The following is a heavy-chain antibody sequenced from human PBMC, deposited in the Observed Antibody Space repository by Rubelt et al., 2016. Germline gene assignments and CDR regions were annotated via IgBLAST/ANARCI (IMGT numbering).Heavy chain of an antibody. Sequence: DHYIEWVRQAPGKGLEWVGRIRDKTKSYSTEFAASVKGRFTISRDDSKNSVSVQMNSLKTEDTAVYFCTRGGAGPTPFDYWGQGTLVTVSS. CDR2: IRDKTKSYST. CDR3: TRGGAGPTPFDY. V-gene: IGHV3-72*01. J-gene: IGHJ4*02. CDR1: DHY. D-gene: IGHD1-1*01.